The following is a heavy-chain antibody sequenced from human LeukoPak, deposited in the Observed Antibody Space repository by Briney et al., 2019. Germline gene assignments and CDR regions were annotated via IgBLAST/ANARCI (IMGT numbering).Heavy chain of an antibody. V-gene: IGHV4-31*03. CDR1: GGSISSGGYY. J-gene: IGHJ4*02. D-gene: IGHD5-18*01. CDR3: ARGLDTAMDL. Sequence: SETLSLTCTVSGGSISSGGYYWSWTRQHPGKGLEWIGYIYYSGSTYYNPSLKSRVTISVDTSKNQFSLKLSSVTAADTAVYYCARGLDTAMDLWGQGTLVTVSS. CDR2: IYYSGST.